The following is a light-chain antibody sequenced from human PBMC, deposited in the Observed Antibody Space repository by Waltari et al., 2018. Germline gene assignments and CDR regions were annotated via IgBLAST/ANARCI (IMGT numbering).Light chain of an antibody. V-gene: IGKV3-15*01. CDR3: QQYNNWPPGT. CDR1: QTIGLS. Sequence: TVVTQSPATLSVSPGERASLSCRTSQTIGLSLAWYQQKPGQAPRLLIYHASTRATGIPARFSGSGSESVFTLTISSLQSEDVAVYYCQQYNNWPPGTFGQGTRVEI. J-gene: IGKJ1*01. CDR2: HAS.